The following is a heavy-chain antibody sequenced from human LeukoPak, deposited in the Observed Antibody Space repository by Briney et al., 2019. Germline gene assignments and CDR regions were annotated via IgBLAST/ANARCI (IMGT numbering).Heavy chain of an antibody. V-gene: IGHV3-11*04. D-gene: IGHD2-15*01. CDR3: ARDPAPLGAASRGHFDY. CDR1: GFTFSDYY. J-gene: IGHJ4*02. CDR2: ISSSGSTI. Sequence: GGSLRLSCAASGFTFSDYYMSWIRQAPGKGLEWVSYISSSGSTIYYADSVKGRFTISRDNSKNTLYLQMNSLRAEDTAVYYCARDPAPLGAASRGHFDYWGQGTLVTVSS.